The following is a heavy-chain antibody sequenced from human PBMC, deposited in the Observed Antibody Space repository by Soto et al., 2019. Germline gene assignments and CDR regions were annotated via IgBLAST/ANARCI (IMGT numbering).Heavy chain of an antibody. CDR1: GFPFRDYY. CDR3: ARRRPTGYYNY. J-gene: IGHJ4*02. D-gene: IGHD3-9*01. V-gene: IGHV3-11*05. Sequence: QEQLVESGGDLVKPGGSLRLSCAASGFPFRDYYMSWVRQAPGKGLEWVSSIGSSSDYTNYADSVKGRFTISRDNAKNSLYLQMNSLRAEDTALYYCARRRPTGYYNYWGQGTLVTVSA. CDR2: IGSSSDYT.